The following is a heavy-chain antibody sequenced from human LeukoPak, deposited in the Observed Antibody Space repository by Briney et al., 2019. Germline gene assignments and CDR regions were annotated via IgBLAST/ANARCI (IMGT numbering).Heavy chain of an antibody. Sequence: GRSLRLSCAASGFTFDDYAMHWVRQAPGKGLEWVSGISWNSGSIGYADSVKGRFTISRDNAKNSLYLQMNSLRAEDTALNYCGALDYWGQGTLVTVSS. V-gene: IGHV3-9*01. J-gene: IGHJ4*02. CDR2: ISWNSGSI. CDR1: GFTFDDYA. CDR3: GALDY.